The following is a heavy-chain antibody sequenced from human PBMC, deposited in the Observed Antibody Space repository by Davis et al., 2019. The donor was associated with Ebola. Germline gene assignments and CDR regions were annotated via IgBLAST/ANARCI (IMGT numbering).Heavy chain of an antibody. V-gene: IGHV3-30-3*01. CDR3: ASGAGWELYYFDS. J-gene: IGHJ4*02. CDR1: GFTFSSYA. D-gene: IGHD4-23*01. Sequence: GESLKISCAASGFTFSSYAMHWVRQAPGKGLEWVAVISYDGSNKYYADSVKGRFTISRDNSKNMLYLQMNSLRPEDTAEYYCASGAGWELYYFDSWGQGTLVTVSS. CDR2: ISYDGSNK.